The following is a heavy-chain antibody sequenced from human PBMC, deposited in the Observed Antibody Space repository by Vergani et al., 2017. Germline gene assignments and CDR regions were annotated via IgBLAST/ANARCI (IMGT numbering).Heavy chain of an antibody. Sequence: EVQLVQSGAEVKKPGESLKISCQISGYSFTKYWMGWVRQMPGKGLEWMGIIHPADSDTRYSPSFQGQVTISADKSISTAFLQWDSLKASDTALYYCARHTTYTDSWGQGTLVTVSS. J-gene: IGHJ4*02. CDR3: ARHTTYTDS. CDR2: IHPADSDT. CDR1: GYSFTKYW. V-gene: IGHV5-51*01. D-gene: IGHD1-1*01.